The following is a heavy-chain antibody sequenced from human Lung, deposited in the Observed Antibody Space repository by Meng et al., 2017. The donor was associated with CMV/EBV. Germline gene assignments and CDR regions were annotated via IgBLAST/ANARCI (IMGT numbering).Heavy chain of an antibody. D-gene: IGHD3-22*01. J-gene: IGHJ4*02. CDR2: ISSGSSTI. CDR1: GFSFSSYS. Sequence: GGSLRLXCVVSGFSFSSYSMNWVRQAPGKGLEWVSYISSGSSTIYYADSVKGRFTISRNNAKNSLYLQMNSLRAEYTTVYYFARGLGSSGYYPDYWGQGALVTVSS. V-gene: IGHV3-48*04. CDR3: ARGLGSSGYYPDY.